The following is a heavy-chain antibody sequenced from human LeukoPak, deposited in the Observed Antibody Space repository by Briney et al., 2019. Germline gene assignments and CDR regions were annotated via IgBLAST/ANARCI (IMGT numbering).Heavy chain of an antibody. Sequence: GRSLRLSCAASGFTFSGYGMHWVRQAPGKGLEWVAVIWYDGSNKYYADSVKRRFTISRDNSKNTLYLQMNSLRAEDTAVYYCAKDRRGDSSGYGYWGQGTLVTVSS. CDR2: IWYDGSNK. CDR3: AKDRRGDSSGYGY. D-gene: IGHD3-22*01. J-gene: IGHJ4*02. V-gene: IGHV3-33*06. CDR1: GFTFSGYG.